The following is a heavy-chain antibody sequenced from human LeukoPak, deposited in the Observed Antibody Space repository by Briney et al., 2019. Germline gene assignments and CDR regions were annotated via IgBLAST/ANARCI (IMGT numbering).Heavy chain of an antibody. CDR3: ARSVVVTATLRYHYGMDV. CDR1: GGSISSYY. D-gene: IGHD2-21*02. V-gene: IGHV4-59*01. CDR2: FYVGGTT. J-gene: IGHJ6*02. Sequence: PSEPLSLTCTVSGGSISSYYWNGIRKPPGKGLEWIGYFYVGGTTNYNPSLKSRVTMSVDSSKNHFSLKLTSVTAADTAVCYCARSVVVTATLRYHYGMDVWGQGTTVTVSS.